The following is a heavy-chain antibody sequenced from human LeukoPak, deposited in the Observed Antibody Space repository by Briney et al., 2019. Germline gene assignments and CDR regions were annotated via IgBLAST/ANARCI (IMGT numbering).Heavy chain of an antibody. CDR1: GFTFSSYA. CDR2: IRYDGSNK. V-gene: IGHV3-30*02. J-gene: IGHJ4*02. CDR3: AKDRITMVRGVITAFDY. D-gene: IGHD3-10*01. Sequence: HPGGSLRLSCAASGFTFSSYAMHWVRQAPGKGLEWVAFIRYDGSNKYYADSVKGRFTISRDNSKNTLYLQMNSLRAEDTAVYYCAKDRITMVRGVITAFDYWGQGTLVTVSS.